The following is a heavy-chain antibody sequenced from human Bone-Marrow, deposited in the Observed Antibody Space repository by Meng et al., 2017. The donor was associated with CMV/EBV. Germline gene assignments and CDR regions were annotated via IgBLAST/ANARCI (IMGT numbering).Heavy chain of an antibody. CDR3: ASQRGRYNWNYYYGMDV. Sequence: GSLRLSCAVYGGSFSGYYWSWIRQPPGKGLEWIGEINHSGSTNYNPSLKSRVTISVDTSKNQFSLKLGSVTAADTAVYYCASQRGRYNWNYYYGMDVWGQGTTVTVSS. CDR2: INHSGST. D-gene: IGHD1-20*01. J-gene: IGHJ6*02. CDR1: GGSFSGYY. V-gene: IGHV4-34*01.